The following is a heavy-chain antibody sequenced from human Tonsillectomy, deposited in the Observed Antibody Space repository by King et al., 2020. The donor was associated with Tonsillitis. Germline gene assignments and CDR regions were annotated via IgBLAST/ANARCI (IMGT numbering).Heavy chain of an antibody. V-gene: IGHV1-2*02. J-gene: IGHJ6*02. D-gene: IGHD3-16*01. CDR3: TRGQLGELSWGV. CDR1: GYTFTGYY. CDR2: INPNSGGT. Sequence: VQLVESGAEVKKPGASVKVSCKASGYTFTGYYIHWVRQAPGQGLEWMGWINPNSGGTNYAQKFQGRVTMTRDASISTAYMELSRLGSDDTAVYYGTRGQLGELSWGVWGQGTTVIVSS.